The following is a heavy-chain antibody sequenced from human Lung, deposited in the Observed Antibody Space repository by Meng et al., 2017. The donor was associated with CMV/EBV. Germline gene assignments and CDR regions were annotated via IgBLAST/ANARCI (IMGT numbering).Heavy chain of an antibody. CDR2: ISHDGSNK. CDR1: GFXFSGYA. D-gene: IGHD2-2*01. V-gene: IGHV3-30-3*01. J-gene: IGHJ5*01. CDR3: AGDGGYCSCTSGDEGGWVDS. Sequence: GGSXRLXCAASGFXFSGYAMHWVRQAPGKGLERVADISHDGSNKYYADSVKGRFTISRDNSKNTLFLQMNSLRAEDTAVCYCAGDGGYCSCTSGDEGGWVDSWXQGTLVTVSS.